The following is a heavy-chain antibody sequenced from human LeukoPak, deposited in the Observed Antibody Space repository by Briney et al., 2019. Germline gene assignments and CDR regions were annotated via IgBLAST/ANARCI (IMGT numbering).Heavy chain of an antibody. V-gene: IGHV4-59*01. Sequence: SETLSLTCTVSGGSISSYYWSWIRRPPGKGLEWIGYIYYSGSTNYNPSLKSRVTISVDTSKNQFSLKLSSVTAADTAVYYCARAPPGRTGVDYWGQGTLVTVSS. CDR2: IYYSGST. CDR3: ARAPPGRTGVDY. CDR1: GGSISSYY. D-gene: IGHD1-14*01. J-gene: IGHJ4*02.